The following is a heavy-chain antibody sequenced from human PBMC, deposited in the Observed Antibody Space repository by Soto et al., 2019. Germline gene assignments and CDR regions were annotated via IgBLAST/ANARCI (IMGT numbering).Heavy chain of an antibody. D-gene: IGHD6-13*01. V-gene: IGHV3-23*01. Sequence: EVQLLESGGGLVQPGGSLRLSCAASGFTFSNYAMSWVRQAPGKGLEWVSSISKSGGGIYYADSVKGRFTISRDNSKNTLYLQMNSLKAEDTAVYSCAKTSSLFDYWGQGTLVTVSS. J-gene: IGHJ4*02. CDR3: AKTSSLFDY. CDR1: GFTFSNYA. CDR2: ISKSGGGI.